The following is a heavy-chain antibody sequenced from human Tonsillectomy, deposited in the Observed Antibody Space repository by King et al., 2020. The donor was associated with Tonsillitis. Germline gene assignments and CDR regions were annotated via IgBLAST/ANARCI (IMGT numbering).Heavy chain of an antibody. D-gene: IGHD3-22*01. CDR1: GYTFSYRY. Sequence: VQLVESGAEVKKTGSSVKVSCKASGYTFSYRYLYWVRQAPRQALEWMGWITPFNGNTNYAQKFQDRVTITRDSSLNTVYMEMSSLRSEDTAMYYCASSINYYDSSGYWGSAMDVWGKGTTVTVSS. J-gene: IGHJ6*03. CDR3: ASSINYYDSSGYWGSAMDV. CDR2: ITPFNGNT. V-gene: IGHV1-45*03.